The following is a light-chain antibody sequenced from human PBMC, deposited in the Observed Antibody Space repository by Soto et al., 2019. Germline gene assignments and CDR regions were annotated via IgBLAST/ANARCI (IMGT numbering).Light chain of an antibody. CDR3: QQANSLPYT. CDR2: GAS. V-gene: IGKV1-12*01. J-gene: IGKJ2*01. Sequence: EIQMTQSPSFVSASVGDRVTITCRASQDVKTWLAWFQQEPGKAPKLLIFGASTLQTGVSSRFSGSGSGTDFTLPISSLQPEDSAMYFCQQANSLPYTFGQGTKLEIK. CDR1: QDVKTW.